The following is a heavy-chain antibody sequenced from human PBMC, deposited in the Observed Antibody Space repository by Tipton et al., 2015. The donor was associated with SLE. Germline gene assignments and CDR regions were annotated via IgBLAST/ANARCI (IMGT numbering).Heavy chain of an antibody. D-gene: IGHD1-26*01. V-gene: IGHV3-23*01. CDR1: GFTFSTYA. CDR2: ISGSGTST. CDR3: AKGKRRWGLFDYFDY. J-gene: IGHJ4*02. Sequence: SLRLSCAASGFTFSTYAMNWVRQAPGKGLEWVSTISGSGTSTYYADSVKGRFTISRDNSKNTLYLQMNSLRAEDTAVYYCAKGKRRWGLFDYFDYWGQGTLVTVSS.